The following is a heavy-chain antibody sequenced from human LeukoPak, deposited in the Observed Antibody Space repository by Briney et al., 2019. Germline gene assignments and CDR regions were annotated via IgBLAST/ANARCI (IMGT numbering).Heavy chain of an antibody. Sequence: GGSLRLSCAASGFTFSSYEMNWVRQAPGKGLEWVSYISSGSTIYDADSVKGRFTISRDNSKNSLYLQMNSLRAEDTAVYYCARESIAVAGAPFDYWGQGTLVTVSS. J-gene: IGHJ4*02. D-gene: IGHD6-19*01. CDR1: GFTFSSYE. CDR3: ARESIAVAGAPFDY. CDR2: ISSGSTI. V-gene: IGHV3-48*03.